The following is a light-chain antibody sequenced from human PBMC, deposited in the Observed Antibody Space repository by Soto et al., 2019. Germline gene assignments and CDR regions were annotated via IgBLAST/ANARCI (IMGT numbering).Light chain of an antibody. CDR1: QSINSRS. Sequence: DIVLTQSPGTLSLSPGERATLSCGASQSINSRSLAWYQQKPGQAPRLLIYDASSRATGIPDRFSASGSGTDFTLTISSLEPEDFAVYYCQQYGSSPLISFGQGTDWRL. CDR2: DAS. J-gene: IGKJ5*01. CDR3: QQYGSSPLIS. V-gene: IGKV3-20*01.